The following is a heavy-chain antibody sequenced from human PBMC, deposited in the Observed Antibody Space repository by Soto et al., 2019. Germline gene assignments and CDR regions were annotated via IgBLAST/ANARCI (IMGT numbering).Heavy chain of an antibody. Sequence: QVQLVESGGGVVQPGRSLRLSCAASGFTFRSHAMHWVRQAPGKGLEWVAVISYDGSDKYYADSVKGRFTISRDSSKNTVSLQTTSLRAEDTAVYYCATGVRGAAIVAYHYSGMDVCGQGTTVTVSS. V-gene: IGHV3-30-3*01. D-gene: IGHD5-18*01. CDR3: ATGVRGAAIVAYHYSGMDV. CDR2: ISYDGSDK. J-gene: IGHJ6*01. CDR1: GFTFRSHA.